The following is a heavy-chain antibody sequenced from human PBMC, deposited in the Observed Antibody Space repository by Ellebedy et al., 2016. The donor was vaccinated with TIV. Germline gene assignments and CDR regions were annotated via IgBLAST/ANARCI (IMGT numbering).Heavy chain of an antibody. CDR3: ARDPALAGMSGRGYFDP. V-gene: IGHV1-69*13. CDR1: GGTVSTYA. Sequence: SVKVSXXASGGTVSTYAFTWVRQAPGQGLEWMGGIIPIFGTTNYAQKFQGRVTITADESTSTAYMELSSLRSEDTAVYYCARDPALAGMSGRGYFDPWGQGTLVTVSS. J-gene: IGHJ5*02. CDR2: IIPIFGTT. D-gene: IGHD6-19*01.